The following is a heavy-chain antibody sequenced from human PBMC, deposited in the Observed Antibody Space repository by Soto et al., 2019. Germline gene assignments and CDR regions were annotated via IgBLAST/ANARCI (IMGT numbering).Heavy chain of an antibody. V-gene: IGHV4-34*01. D-gene: IGHD3-16*02. CDR1: GGSFSGYY. Sequence: SETLSLTCAVYGGSFSGYYWSWIRQPPGKGLEWIGEINHSGSTNYNPSLKSRVTISVDTSKNQFSLKLSSVTAADTAVYYCARCRRLGELSLYRLYYYYYGMDVWAKGPRSPSP. CDR3: ARCRRLGELSLYRLYYYYYGMDV. J-gene: IGHJ6*02. CDR2: INHSGST.